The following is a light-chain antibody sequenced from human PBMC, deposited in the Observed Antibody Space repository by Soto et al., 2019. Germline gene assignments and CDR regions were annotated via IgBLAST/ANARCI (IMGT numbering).Light chain of an antibody. Sequence: EIVMTQSPATLSVSPGETVTLSCRASQSVNSNLAWYQQKPGQAPRLLIYHASTRATGIPARFSGSGSGTEFTLTIRSLQSEDFAIFYCQQFNNWPPITVGGGTKVDI. CDR3: QQFNNWPPIT. CDR1: QSVNSN. J-gene: IGKJ4*01. V-gene: IGKV3D-15*01. CDR2: HAS.